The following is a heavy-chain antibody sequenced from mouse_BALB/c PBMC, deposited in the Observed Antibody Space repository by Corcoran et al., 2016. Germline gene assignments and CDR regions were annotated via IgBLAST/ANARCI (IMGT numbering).Heavy chain of an antibody. J-gene: IGHJ4*01. CDR1: GYTFTNYG. CDR2: INTYTGEP. V-gene: IGHV9-1*02. Sequence: QIQLVQSGPELKKPGETVMISCKASGYTFTNYGMNWVKQDPGKGLKWMGWINTYTGEPTYADDFKGRFAFSLETSASTAYLQINNLKNEDMATYFCARGAVPYAMDYLGQGTSVTVSS. CDR3: ARGAVPYAMDY.